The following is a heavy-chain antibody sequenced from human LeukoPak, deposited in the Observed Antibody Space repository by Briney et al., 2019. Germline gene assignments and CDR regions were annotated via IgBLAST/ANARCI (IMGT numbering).Heavy chain of an antibody. CDR1: GYTFTGYY. J-gene: IGHJ6*03. CDR3: ARGATPYYYYMDV. V-gene: IGHV1-2*06. CDR2: INPNSGGT. Sequence: VASVKVSCKASGYTFTGYYMHWVRQAPGQGLEWMGRINPNSGGTNYAQKFQGRVTMTRDTSISTAYMELSRLRSDDTAVYYCARGATPYYYYMDVWGKGTTVTVSS. D-gene: IGHD1-26*01.